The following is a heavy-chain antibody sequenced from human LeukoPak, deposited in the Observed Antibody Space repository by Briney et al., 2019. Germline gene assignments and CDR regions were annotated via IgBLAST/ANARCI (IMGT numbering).Heavy chain of an antibody. Sequence: PGGSLRLSCAASGFTNSDYWMHWVRQAPGKGLVWVSRSNSDGSSISYADSVKGRFTISRDIAKNTLYLQMNSLRDEDTGVYYCARDWSFDYWGQGTLVTVSS. CDR1: GFTNSDYW. CDR2: SNSDGSSI. V-gene: IGHV3-74*01. D-gene: IGHD2-8*02. J-gene: IGHJ4*02. CDR3: ARDWSFDY.